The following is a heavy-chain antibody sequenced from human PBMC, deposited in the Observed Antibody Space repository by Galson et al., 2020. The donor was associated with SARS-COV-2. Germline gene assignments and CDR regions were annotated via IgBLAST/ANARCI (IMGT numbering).Heavy chain of an antibody. V-gene: IGHV5-51*01. Sequence: GESLKISCEGVGYTFAGYWIGWVRQMPGKGLECMGIIYPGDSDTTYSPSFQGQVTISADKSTAYLHWSSLKASDTAMYHCARLTSDTTFATYDHSFDIWGQGTMVTVSS. CDR3: ARLTSDTTFATYDHSFDI. CDR1: GYTFAGYW. J-gene: IGHJ3*02. CDR2: IYPGDSDT. D-gene: IGHD3-22*01.